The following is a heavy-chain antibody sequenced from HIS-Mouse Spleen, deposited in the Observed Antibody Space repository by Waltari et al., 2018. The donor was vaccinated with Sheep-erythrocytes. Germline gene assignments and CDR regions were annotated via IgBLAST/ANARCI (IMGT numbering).Heavy chain of an antibody. CDR1: GGSFSGSY. D-gene: IGHD6-19*01. CDR2: INHSGST. Sequence: QVQLQQWGAGLLKPSETLSLTCAVYGGSFSGSYWSWSRQPPGKGLGLIGEINHSGSTNYNPSLKSRVTISVDTSKNQFSLKLSSVTAADPAVYYCALSVDLAGAFDIWGQGTMVTVSS. V-gene: IGHV4-34*01. CDR3: ALSVDLAGAFDI. J-gene: IGHJ3*02.